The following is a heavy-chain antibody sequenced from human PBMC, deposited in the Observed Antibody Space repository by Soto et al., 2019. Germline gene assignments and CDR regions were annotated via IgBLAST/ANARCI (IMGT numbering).Heavy chain of an antibody. CDR2: IYYSGST. CDR3: ARHFISPPERITMIVVVIPQLGWFDP. D-gene: IGHD3-22*01. V-gene: IGHV4-39*01. CDR1: GGSISSSSYY. Sequence: QLQLQESGPGLVKPSETLSLTCTVSGGSISSSSYYWGWIRQPPGKGLEWIGSIYYSGSTYYNPSLKSRVTISVDTSKNQFSLKLSSVTAADTAVYYCARHFISPPERITMIVVVIPQLGWFDPWGQGTLVTVSS. J-gene: IGHJ5*02.